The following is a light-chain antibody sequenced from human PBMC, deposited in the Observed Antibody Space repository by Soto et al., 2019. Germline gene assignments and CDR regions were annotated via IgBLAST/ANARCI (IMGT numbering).Light chain of an antibody. V-gene: IGKV1-5*01. Sequence: DIQMTQSPSTLSASVGDRVTITCRASQSIGRWLAWYQQKPGKAPKVLIYDASTLKSGVPSRFRGSGSGTDFTLTTSSLQPDDFAIYYCQQYNSYWTFGQGTKVEIK. CDR2: DAS. CDR3: QQYNSYWT. CDR1: QSIGRW. J-gene: IGKJ1*01.